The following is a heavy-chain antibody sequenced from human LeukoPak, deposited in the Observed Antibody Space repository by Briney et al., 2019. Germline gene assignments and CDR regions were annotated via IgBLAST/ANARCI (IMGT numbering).Heavy chain of an antibody. J-gene: IGHJ4*02. Sequence: KTSETLPLTCTVSGGSISSYYWSWIRQPPGKGLEWIGSIYYSGSTNYNPSLQSRVTISLDMSRNQFSLKLISATAADTAVYYCARGSSSTWPFDYWGQGTLVTVSS. V-gene: IGHV4-59*01. CDR1: GGSISSYY. D-gene: IGHD6-13*01. CDR3: ARGSSSTWPFDY. CDR2: IYYSGST.